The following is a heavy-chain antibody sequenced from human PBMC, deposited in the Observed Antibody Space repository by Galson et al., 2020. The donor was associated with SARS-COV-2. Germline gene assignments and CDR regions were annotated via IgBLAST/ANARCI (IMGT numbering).Heavy chain of an antibody. CDR1: GGSISSSSYY. CDR2: IYYTRTT. V-gene: IGHV4-39*01. J-gene: IGHJ4*02. D-gene: IGHD6-25*01. Sequence: SETLSLTCTVSGGSISSSSYYWRWIRQHPGKGLEWIGSIYYTRTTYYNPSLRSRVTISIDTSKQFSLKLSSVTAADTALYYCARLCLAAAVSDYWGQGTLVTVSS. CDR3: ARLCLAAAVSDY.